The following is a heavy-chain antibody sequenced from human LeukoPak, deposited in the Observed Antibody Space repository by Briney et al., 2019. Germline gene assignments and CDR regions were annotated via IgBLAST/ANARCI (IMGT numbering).Heavy chain of an antibody. Sequence: PSETLSLTCTVSGGSISSYYWSWIRQPPGKGLEWIGYIYYSGSTNYNPSLKSRVTISVDTSKNQFSLKLSSVTAADTAVYYCARVGYSRSLVVWGQGTLVTVSS. CDR2: IYYSGST. V-gene: IGHV4-59*01. J-gene: IGHJ4*02. CDR1: GGSISSYY. D-gene: IGHD5-12*01. CDR3: ARVGYSRSLVV.